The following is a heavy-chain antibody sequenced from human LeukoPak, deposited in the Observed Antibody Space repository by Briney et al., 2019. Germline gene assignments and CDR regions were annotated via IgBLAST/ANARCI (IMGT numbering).Heavy chain of an antibody. CDR1: GYTFTSYY. J-gene: IGHJ4*02. CDR2: INPSGGST. D-gene: IGHD4-17*01. CDR3: ARGWDYGDQRGILDY. Sequence: ASVKVSCKASGYTFTSYYMHWVRQAPGQGLEWMGVINPSGGSTSYAQKFQGRVTMTRDTSTSTAYVELRSLRSDDTAVYYCARGWDYGDQRGILDYWGQGTLITVSS. V-gene: IGHV1-46*01.